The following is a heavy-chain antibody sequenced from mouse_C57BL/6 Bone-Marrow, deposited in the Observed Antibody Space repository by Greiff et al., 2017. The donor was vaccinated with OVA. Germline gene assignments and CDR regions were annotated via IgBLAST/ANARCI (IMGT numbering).Heavy chain of an antibody. V-gene: IGHV1-42*01. D-gene: IGHD4-1*01. Sequence: VQLKQSGPELVKPGASVKISCKASGYSFTGYYMNWVKQSPEKSLEWIGEINPSTGGTTYNQKFKAKATLTVDKSSSTAYMQLKSLTSEDSAVYYCARVGTSPFAYWGQGTLVTVSA. CDR2: INPSTGGT. CDR1: GYSFTGYY. CDR3: ARVGTSPFAY. J-gene: IGHJ3*01.